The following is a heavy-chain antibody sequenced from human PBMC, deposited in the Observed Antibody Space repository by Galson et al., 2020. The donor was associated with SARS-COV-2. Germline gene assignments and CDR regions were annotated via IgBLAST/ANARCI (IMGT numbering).Heavy chain of an antibody. V-gene: IGHV4-34*01. CDR3: AFRVVNGNDY. Sequence: SETLSLTCAAYGGSFSGYYLSWTRQPPGKGLEWIGEINHSGSTGYNPSLKSRVTISVNTSKNQFSLRLNSVTAADTAVYYCAFRVVNGNDYWGQGTLVTVSS. CDR1: GGSFSGYY. D-gene: IGHD2-15*01. J-gene: IGHJ4*02. CDR2: INHSGST.